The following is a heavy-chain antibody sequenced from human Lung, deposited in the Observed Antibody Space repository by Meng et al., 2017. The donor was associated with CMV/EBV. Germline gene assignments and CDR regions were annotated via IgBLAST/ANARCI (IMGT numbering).Heavy chain of an antibody. CDR3: AREYWGPDY. CDR1: GFTFTNYW. D-gene: IGHD7-27*01. CDR2: INEDGSVK. Sequence: GESLKISCAASGFTFTNYWMTWVRQAPGKGLEWVANINEDGSVKHFVDSVKGRFTMSRDNAKNSVYLQMNGLRADDTAVYYCAREYWGPDYWGQGPLVPVSS. J-gene: IGHJ4*02. V-gene: IGHV3-7*01.